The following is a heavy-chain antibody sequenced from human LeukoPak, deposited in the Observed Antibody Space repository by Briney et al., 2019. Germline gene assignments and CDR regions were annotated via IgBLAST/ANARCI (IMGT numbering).Heavy chain of an antibody. CDR1: GGTFSNYV. Sequence: SVKVSRKASGGTFSNYVISWVRQAPGQELEWMGGIIPIFGTANYAQKFQGRVTITADKSTSTAYMELSSLRSEDTAVYYCARSIAVAGIEEGFDYWGEGALVTVSS. CDR3: ARSIAVAGIEEGFDY. CDR2: IIPIFGTA. D-gene: IGHD6-19*01. J-gene: IGHJ4*02. V-gene: IGHV1-69*06.